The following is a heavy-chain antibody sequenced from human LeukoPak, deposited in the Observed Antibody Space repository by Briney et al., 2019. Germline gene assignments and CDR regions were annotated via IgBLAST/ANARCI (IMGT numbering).Heavy chain of an antibody. D-gene: IGHD1-26*01. Sequence: ASVKVSCKASGYTFTGYYMHCVRQAPGQGLEWMGWINPNSGGTNYAQKFQGRVTMTRDTSISTAYMELSRLRSDDTAVYYCARDRSTYSGSYYWFDPWGQGTLVTVSS. V-gene: IGHV1-2*02. CDR2: INPNSGGT. CDR3: ARDRSTYSGSYYWFDP. J-gene: IGHJ5*02. CDR1: GYTFTGYY.